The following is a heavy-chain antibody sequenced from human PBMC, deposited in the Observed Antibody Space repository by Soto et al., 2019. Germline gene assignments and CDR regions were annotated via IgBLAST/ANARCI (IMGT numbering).Heavy chain of an antibody. Sequence: SETLSLTCTVSGGSISSGDYYWSWIRQPPGKGLEWIGYIYYSGSTYYNPSLKSRVTISVDTSKNQFSLKLSSVTAADTAVYYCARDEKVTGTTLSWFDPWGQGTLVTV. CDR2: IYYSGST. D-gene: IGHD1-7*01. J-gene: IGHJ5*02. CDR1: GGSISSGDYY. CDR3: ARDEKVTGTTLSWFDP. V-gene: IGHV4-30-4*01.